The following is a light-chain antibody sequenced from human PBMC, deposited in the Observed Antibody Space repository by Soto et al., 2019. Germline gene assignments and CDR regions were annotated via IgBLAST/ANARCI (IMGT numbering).Light chain of an antibody. Sequence: DIVMTQSPEFLAVSLGERATINCKSSQTVLFSSNNKNYVAWYQQKPGQPPKLLIYWASIRDSGVPDRFSGSGSGTDFTLTISSLQAEDVAVYYCQQYYSTPLTFGGGTKVAIK. V-gene: IGKV4-1*01. J-gene: IGKJ4*01. CDR2: WAS. CDR3: QQYYSTPLT. CDR1: QTVLFSSNNKNY.